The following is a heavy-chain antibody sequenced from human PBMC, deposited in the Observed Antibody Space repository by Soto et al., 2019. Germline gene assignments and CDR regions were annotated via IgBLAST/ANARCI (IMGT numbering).Heavy chain of an antibody. CDR2: ISWDGGST. V-gene: IGHV3-43*01. J-gene: IGHJ3*02. Sequence: PGGSLRVSFAASGFTFDDYTMHWVRQAPGKGLECVSLISWDGGSTYYADSVKVRLTISIDNSKNSLYLQMNSLRTEDTALYYCAKDIGPGRAGYAFDXWGQGTMVTVS. CDR3: AKDIGPGRAGYAFDX. CDR1: GFTFDDYT. D-gene: IGHD1-1*01.